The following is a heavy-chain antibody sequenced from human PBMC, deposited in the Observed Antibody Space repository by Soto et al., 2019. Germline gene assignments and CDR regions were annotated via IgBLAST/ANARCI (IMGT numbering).Heavy chain of an antibody. D-gene: IGHD3-9*01. Sequence: GGSLRLSCAASGFTFSNCAMHWVRQAPGKGLEWVAVISSDGSNKYYADSVKGRVTISRDNSRNTLYLQMNSLRVEDTAVFYCAKDPHLAVLRYFAWLLPDCWGQGTPVTVYS. V-gene: IGHV3-30*18. J-gene: IGHJ4*02. CDR3: AKDPHLAVLRYFAWLLPDC. CDR2: ISSDGSNK. CDR1: GFTFSNCA.